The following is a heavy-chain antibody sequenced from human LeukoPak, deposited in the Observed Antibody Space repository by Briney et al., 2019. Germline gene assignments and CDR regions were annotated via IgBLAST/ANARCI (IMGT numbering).Heavy chain of an antibody. Sequence: PSESLSLTCTVSGGSITSDYYWASIRRPPGRGLEGIGIIFYTGGTSYNPSLKSRVTMSVDTSKNHFSLKLNSVTAADTAVYYCARMYVPFYDTSGYYLDYWGQGTLVTVSS. CDR1: GGSITSDYY. V-gene: IGHV4-39*02. J-gene: IGHJ4*02. CDR3: ARMYVPFYDTSGYYLDY. CDR2: IFYTGGT. D-gene: IGHD3-22*01.